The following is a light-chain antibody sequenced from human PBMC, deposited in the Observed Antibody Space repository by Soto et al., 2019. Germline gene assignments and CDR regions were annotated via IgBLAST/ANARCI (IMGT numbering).Light chain of an antibody. CDR1: QSISSSY. J-gene: IGKJ5*01. CDR3: QQRSNWPRIT. CDR2: GAF. Sequence: EIVLTQSPGTLSLSPGERATLSCRASQSISSSYLAWYQQKPGQAPRLLIYGAFSRATGIPDRFSGSASGTDFTLTITRLEPEDFAVYYCQQRSNWPRITFGQGTRLEIK. V-gene: IGKV3D-20*02.